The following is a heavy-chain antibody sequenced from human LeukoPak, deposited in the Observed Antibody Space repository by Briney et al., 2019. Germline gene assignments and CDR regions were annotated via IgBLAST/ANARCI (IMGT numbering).Heavy chain of an antibody. V-gene: IGHV1-69*13. D-gene: IGHD3-9*01. CDR3: ARDLIDILTGYNPYYYYGMDV. CDR2: IIPIFGTA. Sequence: GASVKVSCKASGGTFSSYAISWVRQAPGQGLEWMGGIIPIFGTANYAQKFQGRVTITADESTSTVYMELSSLRSEDTAVYYCARDLIDILTGYNPYYYYGMDVWGQGTTVTVSS. J-gene: IGHJ6*02. CDR1: GGTFSSYA.